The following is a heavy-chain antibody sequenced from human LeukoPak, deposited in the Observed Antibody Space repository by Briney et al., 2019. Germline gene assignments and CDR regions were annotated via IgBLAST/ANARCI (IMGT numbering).Heavy chain of an antibody. V-gene: IGHV3-7*01. CDR1: GFTFSKYW. Sequence: GGSLRLSCAVSGFTFSKYWMNWVRQAPGKGLEWVANIKQDGSAQNYVDSVKGRFTISRDNAGNSLYLQMNSLRAEDTAVYYCARQDYWGQGTLVTVSS. CDR2: IKQDGSAQ. J-gene: IGHJ4*02. CDR3: ARQDY.